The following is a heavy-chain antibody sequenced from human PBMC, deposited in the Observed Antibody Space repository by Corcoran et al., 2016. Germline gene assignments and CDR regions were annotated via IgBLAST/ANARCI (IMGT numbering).Heavy chain of an antibody. CDR1: EFTFSAYW. CDR2: INQDGSDK. J-gene: IGHJ4*02. D-gene: IGHD5-12*01. V-gene: IGHV3-7*01. Sequence: EVQLVESGGGLVQPGGSLRLSCATSEFTFSAYWMSWVRQAPGKGLEWVAKINQDGSDKSYVDSVKGRFTISKDIANNSLYLQMNSLRAEYTAVYYCVREPKTNSGYSHYFDYWGQGALVTVSS. CDR3: VREPKTNSGYSHYFDY.